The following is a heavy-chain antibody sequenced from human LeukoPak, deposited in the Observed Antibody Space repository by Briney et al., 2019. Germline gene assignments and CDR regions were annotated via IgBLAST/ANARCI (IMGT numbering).Heavy chain of an antibody. D-gene: IGHD6-13*01. V-gene: IGHV1-2*02. Sequence: ASVTVSFTASGYTFTVYYMHWVRQAPGQGVEWMGWINPNSGGTNYAQKFQGRVTITRDPSISTAYMWLSRLRSDDTAVSYCAASSSWYNYWGQGTLVTVSS. CDR1: GYTFTVYY. J-gene: IGHJ4*02. CDR3: AASSSWYNY. CDR2: INPNSGGT.